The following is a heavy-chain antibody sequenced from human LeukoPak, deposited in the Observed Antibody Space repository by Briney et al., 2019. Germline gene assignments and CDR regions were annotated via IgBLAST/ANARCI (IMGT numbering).Heavy chain of an antibody. CDR2: IKTDGSTT. V-gene: IGHV3-74*01. J-gene: IGHJ3*02. CDR3: ARTVVDAFDI. Sequence: GGSLRLSCAVSGFTFSSYWMHWVRQAPGKGLVWVSHIKTDGSTTAYADSVKGRFTISRDNAKNTLYLQMNSLRDEDTAVYYCARTVVDAFDIWGQGTMVTVSS. D-gene: IGHD4-17*01. CDR1: GFTFSSYW.